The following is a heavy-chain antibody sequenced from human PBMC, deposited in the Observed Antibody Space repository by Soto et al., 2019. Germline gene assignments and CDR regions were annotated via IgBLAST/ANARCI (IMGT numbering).Heavy chain of an antibody. CDR3: AHTFHFYGSGDYYGMDV. CDR2: IYWDDDK. V-gene: IGHV2-5*02. Sequence: QITLKESGPTLVKPTQTLTLTCTFSGFSLSTSGVGVAWIRQPPGKALECLALIYWDDDKRYSPSLKSRLTIPKDPSKNQVVLTMTNMDPVDTATYYCAHTFHFYGSGDYYGMDVWGQGTTVTVSS. D-gene: IGHD3-10*01. CDR1: GFSLSTSGVG. J-gene: IGHJ6*02.